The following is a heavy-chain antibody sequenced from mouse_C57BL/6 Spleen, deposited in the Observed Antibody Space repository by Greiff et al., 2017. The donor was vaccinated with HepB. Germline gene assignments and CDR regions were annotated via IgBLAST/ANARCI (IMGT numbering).Heavy chain of an antibody. V-gene: IGHV2-2*01. CDR1: GFSLTSYG. D-gene: IGHD5-5*01. Sequence: VKLMESGPGLVQPSQSLSITCTVSGFSLTSYGVHWVRQSPGKGLEWLGVIWSGGSTDYNAAFISRLSISKDNSKSQVFFKMNSLQADDTAIYYCARKGALPRAWFAYWGQGTLVTVSA. J-gene: IGHJ3*01. CDR2: IWSGGST. CDR3: ARKGALPRAWFAY.